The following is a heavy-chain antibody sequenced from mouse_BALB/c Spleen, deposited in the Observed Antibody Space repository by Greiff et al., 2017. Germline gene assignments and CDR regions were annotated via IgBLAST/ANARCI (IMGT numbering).Heavy chain of an antibody. CDR1: GYTFTSYV. D-gene: IGHD1-1*01. CDR3: ARVYYGSSYDAMDY. V-gene: IGHV1-14*01. CDR2: INPYNDGT. Sequence: VQLQQSGPELVKPGASVKMSCKASGYTFTSYVMHWVKQKPGQGLEWIGYINPYNDGTKFNEKFKGKATLTSDKSSSTAYMELSSLTSEDSAVYYCARVYYGSSYDAMDYWGQGTSVTVSS. J-gene: IGHJ4*01.